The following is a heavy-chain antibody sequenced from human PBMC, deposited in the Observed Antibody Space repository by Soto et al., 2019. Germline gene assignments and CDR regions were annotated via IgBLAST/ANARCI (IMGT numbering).Heavy chain of an antibody. D-gene: IGHD3-22*01. CDR3: ARRAADSSGYYCL. Sequence: PSETLSLTCTVSGGSISSYYWGWIRQSPGKGLEWIGYIHYSGNTDYNPSLRGRVTISVDTSKNQLSLKLSSMTAADTAVYYCARRAADSSGYYCLWGQGTLVTVSS. V-gene: IGHV4-59*01. J-gene: IGHJ4*02. CDR1: GGSISSYY. CDR2: IHYSGNT.